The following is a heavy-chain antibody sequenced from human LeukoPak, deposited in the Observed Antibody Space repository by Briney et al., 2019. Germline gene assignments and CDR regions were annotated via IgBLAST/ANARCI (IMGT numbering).Heavy chain of an antibody. CDR1: GFTFSSYG. V-gene: IGHV3-30*19. J-gene: IGHJ5*02. CDR2: ISFDGSNK. CDR3: AREELGSSLGFDP. Sequence: PGGSLRLSCAASGFTFSSYGIHWVRQPPGKGLEWVAVISFDGSNKYYADSVKGRFTISRDNSKNTLYLQMNSLRAEDTAVYYCAREELGSSLGFDPWGQGTLVTVSS. D-gene: IGHD3-16*01.